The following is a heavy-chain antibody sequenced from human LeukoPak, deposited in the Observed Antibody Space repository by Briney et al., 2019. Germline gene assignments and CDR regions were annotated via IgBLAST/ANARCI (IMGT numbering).Heavy chain of an antibody. CDR2: FYDSGST. CDR3: ARGDEGYSYGYFDY. J-gene: IGHJ4*02. CDR1: GYSISSGYY. V-gene: IGHV4-38-2*02. D-gene: IGHD5-18*01. Sequence: SETLSLTCTVSGYSISSGYYWGWIRQPPGKGLEWIGSFYDSGSTNYNPSLKSRVTISVDTSKNQFSLKINSVTAADTAVYFCARGDEGYSYGYFDYWGQGTLVTVSS.